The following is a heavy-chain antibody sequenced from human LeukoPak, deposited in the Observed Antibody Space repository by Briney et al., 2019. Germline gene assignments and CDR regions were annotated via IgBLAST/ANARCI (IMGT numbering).Heavy chain of an antibody. Sequence: GESLKISCKGSGYAFPSYWIAWLRQMPGKGLEWMGIISDTYYSPSCQGQVTISVDKSISTAYLQWSSLKASDTAMYYCARFGAPSRNRGWYDQWGQGTLVTVSS. J-gene: IGHJ5*02. CDR2: ISDT. D-gene: IGHD3-16*01. CDR1: GYAFPSYW. CDR3: ARFGAPSRNRGWYDQ. V-gene: IGHV5-51*01.